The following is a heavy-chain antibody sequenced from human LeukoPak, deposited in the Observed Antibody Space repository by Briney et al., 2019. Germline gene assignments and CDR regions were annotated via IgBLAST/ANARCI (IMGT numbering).Heavy chain of an antibody. CDR3: ATAKGNWNYGFDY. CDR2: ISWDGGST. Sequence: GGSLRLSCAASGFTFDDYTMHWVRQAPGKGLELVCLISWDGGSTYYADSVKGRFTISRDNSKNSLYLQMISLRTEDTALYYCATAKGNWNYGFDYWGQGTLVTVSS. J-gene: IGHJ4*02. CDR1: GFTFDDYT. D-gene: IGHD1-7*01. V-gene: IGHV3-43*01.